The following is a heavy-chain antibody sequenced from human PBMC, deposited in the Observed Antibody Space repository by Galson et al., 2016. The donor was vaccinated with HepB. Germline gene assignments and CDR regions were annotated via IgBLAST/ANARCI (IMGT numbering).Heavy chain of an antibody. CDR2: IKSKAEGGAT. CDR3: TTDVY. V-gene: IGHV3-15*01. Sequence: SLRLSCAASGFIFSKAWMTWVRQAPGKGLEWVGRIKSKAEGGATDYGAPVKGRFTISRDDSQNTLYLQMNRLKAEDTAVYYCTTDVYWGQGTLVTVSS. CDR1: GFIFSKAW. J-gene: IGHJ4*02.